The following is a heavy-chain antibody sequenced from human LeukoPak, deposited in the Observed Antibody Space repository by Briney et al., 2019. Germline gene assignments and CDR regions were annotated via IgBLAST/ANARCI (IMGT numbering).Heavy chain of an antibody. CDR1: GFTFSSYS. V-gene: IGHV3-21*01. D-gene: IGHD2-15*01. Sequence: GGSLRLSCAASGFTFSSYSMNWVRQAPGKGLEWVSSISSSSSSYIYYADSVKGRFTISRDNSKNTLYLQMNSLRAEDTAVYYCAKGVVAATGAFDIWGQGTMVTVSS. CDR2: ISSSSSSYI. CDR3: AKGVVAATGAFDI. J-gene: IGHJ3*02.